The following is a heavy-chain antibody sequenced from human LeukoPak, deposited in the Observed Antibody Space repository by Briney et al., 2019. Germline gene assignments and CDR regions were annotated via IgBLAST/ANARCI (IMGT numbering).Heavy chain of an antibody. CDR3: ARWRRYGGYLFDY. D-gene: IGHD4-17*01. CDR1: GGSISSGSYY. CDR2: IYTSGST. V-gene: IGHV4-61*02. Sequence: SETLSLTCTVSGGSISSGSYYWSWIRQPAGKGLEWIGRIYTSGSTNYNPSLKSRVTISVDTSKNQFSLKLSSVTAADTAVYYCARWRRYGGYLFDYWGQGTLVTVSS. J-gene: IGHJ4*02.